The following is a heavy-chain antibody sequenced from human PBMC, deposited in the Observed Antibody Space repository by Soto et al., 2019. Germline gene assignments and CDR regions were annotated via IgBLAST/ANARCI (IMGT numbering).Heavy chain of an antibody. Sequence: QITLKESGPTLVKPTQTLTLTCTFSGFSLSASGVGVGWIRQPPGKALEWLAIIYWDDAKHYSPSLKSSLTITEDTSKSQVGLTRTNMDPVGTATYGCAHKGGGDRILDYWGQGTLVTVSS. D-gene: IGHD3-16*01. V-gene: IGHV2-5*02. J-gene: IGHJ4*02. CDR1: GFSLSASGVG. CDR3: AHKGGGDRILDY. CDR2: IYWDDAK.